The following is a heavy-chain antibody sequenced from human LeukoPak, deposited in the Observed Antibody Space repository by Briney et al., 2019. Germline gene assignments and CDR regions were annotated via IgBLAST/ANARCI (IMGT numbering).Heavy chain of an antibody. CDR2: ISQDGTEK. V-gene: IGHV3-7*01. Sequence: GGSLRLSCAASGLIFGNYWMTWVRQAPGKGLEWVASISQDGTEKFYVGSAEGRFTISRDNAKNSLYVQMNSLSAKDTALYFCATDGFCSGGACFRKNDFWGQGTLVTVSS. J-gene: IGHJ4*02. CDR1: GLIFGNYW. D-gene: IGHD2-15*01. CDR3: ATDGFCSGGACFRKNDF.